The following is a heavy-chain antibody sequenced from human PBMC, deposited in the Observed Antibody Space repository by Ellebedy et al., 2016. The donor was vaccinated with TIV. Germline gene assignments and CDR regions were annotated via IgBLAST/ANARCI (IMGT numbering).Heavy chain of an antibody. Sequence: NRVTISVDTSKKKFSLKLSSVTAADTAVYYCASGFDNSGCLDFWGQGTLVTVSS. CDR3: ASGFDNSGCLDF. V-gene: IGHV4-4*08. J-gene: IGHJ5*01. D-gene: IGHD3-22*01.